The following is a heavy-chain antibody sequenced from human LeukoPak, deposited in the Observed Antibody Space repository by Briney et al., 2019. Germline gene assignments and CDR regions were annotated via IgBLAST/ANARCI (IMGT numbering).Heavy chain of an antibody. CDR1: GFTFDDYA. CDR2: ISWNSGSI. V-gene: IGHV3-9*01. J-gene: IGHJ4*02. Sequence: GRSLRLSCAASGFTFDDYAMHWVRQAPGKGLEWVSGISWNSGSIGYTDSVKGRFTISRDNAKNSLYLQMNSLRAEDTALYYCAKAGLWFGELYYFDYWGQGTLVTVSS. CDR3: AKAGLWFGELYYFDY. D-gene: IGHD3-10*01.